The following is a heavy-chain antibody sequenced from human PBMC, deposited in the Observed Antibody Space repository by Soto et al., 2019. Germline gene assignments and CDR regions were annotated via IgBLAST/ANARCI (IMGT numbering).Heavy chain of an antibody. D-gene: IGHD3-22*01. V-gene: IGHV4-31*03. CDR2: IYYSGST. CDR3: ASLSAGYYYDSSGYYFDY. CDR1: GGSISSGGYY. J-gene: IGHJ4*02. Sequence: SETLSLTCTVSGGSISSGGYYWSWVRQHPGKGLEWIGYIYYSGSTYYNPSLKSRVTISVDTSKNQFSLKLSSVTAADTAVYYCASLSAGYYYDSSGYYFDYWGQGTLVTAPQ.